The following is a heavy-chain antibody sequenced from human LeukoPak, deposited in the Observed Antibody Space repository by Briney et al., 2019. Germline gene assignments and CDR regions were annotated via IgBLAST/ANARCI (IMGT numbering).Heavy chain of an antibody. Sequence: PGRSLRLSCAASGFTFSSYAMHWVRQAPGKGLEWVAVISYDGSNKYYADSVKGRFTISRDNSKNTLYLQMNSLRGEDTAVYYCAKTGGDSVLYYYYMDVWDKGTTVTVSS. CDR1: GFTFSSYA. J-gene: IGHJ6*03. CDR2: ISYDGSNK. V-gene: IGHV3-30-3*02. CDR3: AKTGGDSVLYYYYMDV. D-gene: IGHD3-10*01.